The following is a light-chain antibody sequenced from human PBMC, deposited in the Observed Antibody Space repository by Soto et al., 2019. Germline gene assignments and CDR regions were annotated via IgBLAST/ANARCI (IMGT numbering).Light chain of an antibody. J-gene: IGLJ3*02. Sequence: QSALTQPASVSASPGQSITISCTGTSSDVGGSNFVSWYQQHPGKPPKLIIYEVSNRPSGVSNRFSGSKSGNTASLTISGLQAEDEADYFCSSLTRSDTWVIGGGTKLTVL. CDR2: EVS. V-gene: IGLV2-14*01. CDR1: SSDVGGSNF. CDR3: SSLTRSDTWV.